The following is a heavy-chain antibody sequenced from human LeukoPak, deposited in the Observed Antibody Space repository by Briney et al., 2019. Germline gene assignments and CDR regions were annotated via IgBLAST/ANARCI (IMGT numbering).Heavy chain of an antibody. CDR1: RFTFCSYS. J-gene: IGHJ3*02. CDR2: ISSSSSYI. D-gene: IGHD2-2*01. CDR3: ARDCSSTSCYRSDAFDI. V-gene: IGHV3-21*01. Sequence: GGSLTLSCAASRFTFCSYSMMWLRQAPGKGLEWGSSISSSSSYIYYKDSVKGQFTISRDNAKNSLYLQMNSLRAEDTDVYYCARDCSSTSCYRSDAFDIWGQGTMVTVSS.